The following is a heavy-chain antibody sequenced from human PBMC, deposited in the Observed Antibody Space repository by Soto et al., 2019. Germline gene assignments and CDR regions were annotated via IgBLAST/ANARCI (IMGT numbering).Heavy chain of an antibody. D-gene: IGHD6-19*01. Sequence: GGSLRLSCAASGFTFSSYAMSWVRQAPGKGLEWVSAISGSGGSTYYADSVKGRFAISRDNSKNTLYLQMNSLRAEDTAVYYCAKDPPASSGWYGADYWGQGTLVTVSS. CDR2: ISGSGGST. J-gene: IGHJ4*02. V-gene: IGHV3-23*01. CDR1: GFTFSSYA. CDR3: AKDPPASSGWYGADY.